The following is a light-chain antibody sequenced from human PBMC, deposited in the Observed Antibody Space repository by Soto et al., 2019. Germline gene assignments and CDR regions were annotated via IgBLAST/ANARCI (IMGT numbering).Light chain of an antibody. CDR3: QQYNNWPQT. J-gene: IGKJ1*01. CDR1: QSLSSN. V-gene: IGKV3-15*01. CDR2: GAS. Sequence: EIVMTQSPVTLSVSPGERVTLSCRASQSLSSNLAWYQQKPGQAPRLLIYGASTRATGIPARFSGSGSGTEFTLTISSLQSEDFAVYYCQQYNNWPQTFGQGTKVEIK.